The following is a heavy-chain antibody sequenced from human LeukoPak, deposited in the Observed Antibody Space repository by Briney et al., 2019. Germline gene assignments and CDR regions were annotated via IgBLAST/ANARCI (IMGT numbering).Heavy chain of an antibody. CDR3: ARDLGSSIRLGYYFYMDV. D-gene: IGHD6-6*01. CDR2: LYHSGST. V-gene: IGHV4-30-2*01. CDR1: GASISSGDYS. J-gene: IGHJ6*03. Sequence: TSQTLSLTCTVSGASISSGDYSWSWIRQPPWKGLEWIGCLYHSGSTYYNPSLKSRVTISVDRSKNQFSLKLSSVTDADTAVYYCARDLGSSIRLGYYFYMDVWGKGTTVTVSS.